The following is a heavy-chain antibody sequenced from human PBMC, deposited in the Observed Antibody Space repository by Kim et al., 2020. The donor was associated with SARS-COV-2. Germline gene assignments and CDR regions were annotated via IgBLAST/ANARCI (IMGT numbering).Heavy chain of an antibody. CDR1: GGSISSYY. D-gene: IGHD3-10*01. CDR3: AREVPMVQGVIVGNWFDP. J-gene: IGHJ5*02. CDR2: IYYSGST. V-gene: IGHV4-59*01. Sequence: SETLSLTCTVSGGSISSYYWSWIRQPPGKGLEWIGYIYYSGSTNYNPSLKSRVTISVDTSKNQFSLKLSSVTAADTAVYYCAREVPMVQGVIVGNWFDP.